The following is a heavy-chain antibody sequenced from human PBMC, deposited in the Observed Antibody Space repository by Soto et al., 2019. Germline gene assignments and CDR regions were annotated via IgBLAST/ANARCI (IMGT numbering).Heavy chain of an antibody. V-gene: IGHV1-69*01. D-gene: IGHD3-22*01. CDR1: GGTFSSYA. J-gene: IGHJ4*02. CDR2: IMPIFGTA. CDR3: ARTLSDYYDSSGYFPYYFHY. Sequence: QVQLVQSGAEVKKPGSSVKVSCKASGGTFSSYAISWVRQAPGQGLEWMGGIMPIFGTANYAQKFQGRVTITEDESTSTAYMELSSLRSEDTAVYYCARTLSDYYDSSGYFPYYFHYWGQGTLVTVSS.